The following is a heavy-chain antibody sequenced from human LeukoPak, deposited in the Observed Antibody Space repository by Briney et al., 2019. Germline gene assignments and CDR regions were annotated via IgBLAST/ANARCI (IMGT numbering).Heavy chain of an antibody. CDR3: GRGSSSGWYFFYY. J-gene: IGHJ4*02. Sequence: GGSLRLSCAASGFTFSSYSMNWVRQAPGKGLEWVSSISSSSSYIYYADSAKGRFTISRDNAKNSLYLQMNSLRAEDTAVYYCGRGSSSGWYFFYYWGQGTLVTVSS. V-gene: IGHV3-21*01. D-gene: IGHD6-19*01. CDR2: ISSSSSYI. CDR1: GFTFSSYS.